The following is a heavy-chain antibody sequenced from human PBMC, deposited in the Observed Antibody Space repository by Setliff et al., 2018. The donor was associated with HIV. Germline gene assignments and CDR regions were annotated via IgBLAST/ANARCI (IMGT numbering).Heavy chain of an antibody. V-gene: IGHV4-34*01. J-gene: IGHJ6*03. CDR2: INHSGRT. CDR1: GGSFSGYH. Sequence: SETLSLTCAVYGGSFSGYHWNWIRQPPGKGLEWIGEINHSGRTKYKPSLKSRVTTSVDTSKNQFSLRLSSVTAADTAVYYCVRVSCSSWYSIPRNYYYSMDVWGEGTTVTVSS. D-gene: IGHD6-13*01. CDR3: VRVSCSSWYSIPRNYYYSMDV.